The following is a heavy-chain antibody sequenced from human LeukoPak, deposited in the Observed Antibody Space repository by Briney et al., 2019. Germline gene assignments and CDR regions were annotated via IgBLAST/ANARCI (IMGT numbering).Heavy chain of an antibody. V-gene: IGHV4-34*01. Sequence: SETLSLTCAVYGGSFSGYYWSWIRQPPGKGREWIGEINHSGSTNYNPPLKSRVTISVDTSKNQFSLKLSSVTAADTAVYYCARASKWVPAAHNWFDPWGQGTLVTVSS. J-gene: IGHJ5*02. CDR3: ARASKWVPAAHNWFDP. CDR1: GGSFSGYY. D-gene: IGHD2-2*01. CDR2: INHSGST.